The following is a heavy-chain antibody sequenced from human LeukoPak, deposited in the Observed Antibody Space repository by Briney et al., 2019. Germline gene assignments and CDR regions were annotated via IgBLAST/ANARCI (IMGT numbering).Heavy chain of an antibody. V-gene: IGHV1-69*05. Sequence: GSSVKVSCKASGGTFSSYAISWVRQAPGQGLEWMGRIITIFGTANYAQKFQVRVTITTDESTSTAYMELSSLRSEDTAVYYCARGEAAAGTDYWGQGTLVTVSS. J-gene: IGHJ4*02. D-gene: IGHD6-13*01. CDR2: IITIFGTA. CDR1: GGTFSSYA. CDR3: ARGEAAAGTDY.